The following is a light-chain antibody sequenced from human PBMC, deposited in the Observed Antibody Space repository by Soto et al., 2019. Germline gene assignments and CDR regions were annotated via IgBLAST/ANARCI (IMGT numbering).Light chain of an antibody. J-gene: IGKJ2*01. CDR2: GAS. CDR1: QSVSSSY. CDR3: QQYGSSPQYT. V-gene: IGKV3-20*01. Sequence: EIVLTQSPGTLSLSPGERATLSCRASQSVSSSYLAWYQQKPGQAPRLLIYGASSRATGIPDRFSGSGSGTYFTLTISRLEPEDFAVYYCQQYGSSPQYTFGQVTKLEIK.